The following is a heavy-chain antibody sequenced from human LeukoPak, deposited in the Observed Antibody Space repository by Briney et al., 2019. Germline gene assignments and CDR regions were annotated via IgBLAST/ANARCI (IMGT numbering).Heavy chain of an antibody. CDR3: TRSPDGFDY. V-gene: IGHV3-7*03. CDR1: GFTFNNHW. D-gene: IGHD1-14*01. CDR2: IKPDENEK. Sequence: SGGSLRLSCAASGFTFNNHWMSWVRQAPGKGLEWVANIKPDENEKFYVDSVKGRFTISRDNAKNSLYLQMNSLRAEDTALYYCTRSPDGFDYWGQGTLVTVSS. J-gene: IGHJ4*02.